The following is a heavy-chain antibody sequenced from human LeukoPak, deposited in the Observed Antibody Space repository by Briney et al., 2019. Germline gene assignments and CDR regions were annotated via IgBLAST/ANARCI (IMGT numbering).Heavy chain of an antibody. CDR3: ARGSIVVVPAANNWFDA. Sequence: GGSVKVSCKASGYTFTSYYMHWVRQAPGQELEWWGIINPSGVSTSYAQKFQGRVTMTRDTSTSTVYMERSSLRSKDTAVYYCARGSIVVVPAANNWFDAWGQGTLVTAPS. V-gene: IGHV1-46*01. CDR2: INPSGVST. CDR1: GYTFTSYY. J-gene: IGHJ5*02. D-gene: IGHD2-2*01.